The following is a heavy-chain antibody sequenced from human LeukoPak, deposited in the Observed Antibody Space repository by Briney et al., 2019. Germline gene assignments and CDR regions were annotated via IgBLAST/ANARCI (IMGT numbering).Heavy chain of an antibody. V-gene: IGHV1-18*01. D-gene: IGHD3-9*01. Sequence: ASVKVSCKASGYTFTSYGISWVRQAPGQGLEWMGWISAYNGNTNYAQKFQGRVTITRDTSATTAYMELSSLRSEDTAVYYCARDGSRYFDLGYWGQGTLVTVSS. J-gene: IGHJ4*02. CDR2: ISAYNGNT. CDR3: ARDGSRYFDLGY. CDR1: GYTFTSYG.